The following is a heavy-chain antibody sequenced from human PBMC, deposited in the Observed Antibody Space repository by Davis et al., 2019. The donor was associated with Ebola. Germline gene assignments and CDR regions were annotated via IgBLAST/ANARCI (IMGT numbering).Heavy chain of an antibody. V-gene: IGHV3-23*01. J-gene: IGHJ3*02. CDR1: GFTFSSYA. CDR2: ISGSGGST. CDR3: ARGRGYSGYDLSDAFDI. D-gene: IGHD5-12*01. Sequence: GGSLRLSCAASGFTFSSYAMSWVRQAPGKGLEWVSAISGSGGSTYYADSVKGRFTISRDNSKNTLYLQMNSLRAEDTAVYYCARGRGYSGYDLSDAFDIWGQGTMVTVSS.